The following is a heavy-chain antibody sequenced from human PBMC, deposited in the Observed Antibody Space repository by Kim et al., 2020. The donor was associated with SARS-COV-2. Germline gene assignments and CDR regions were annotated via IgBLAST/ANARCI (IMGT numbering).Heavy chain of an antibody. CDR2: ISGYSGNT. D-gene: IGHD3-22*01. CDR3: ARDLASSDYYSRGPYYFDY. CDR1: GYTFSSYG. Sequence: ASVKVSCKASGYTFSSYGITWMRQTPGQGLEWMGWISGYSGNTNYAQKLQGRVTMTTDASTSTAYMELRSLTSDDTAVYYCARDLASSDYYSRGPYYFDYWGQGTLVTVSS. V-gene: IGHV1-18*04. J-gene: IGHJ4*02.